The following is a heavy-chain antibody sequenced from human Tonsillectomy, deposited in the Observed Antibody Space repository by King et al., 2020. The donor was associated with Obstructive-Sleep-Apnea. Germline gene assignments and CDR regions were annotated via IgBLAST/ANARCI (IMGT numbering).Heavy chain of an antibody. CDR1: GLTFTSAW. CDR3: TTGDPRRD. J-gene: IGHJ4*02. Sequence: VQLVESGGGLVEPGGSLRLSCTASGLTFTSAWMSWVRQAPGKGPEWVGRIKSSDDGGTPDYAAFVKGRFTISRDDSKNTIDLQMSSLQGEDTAIYYCTTGDPRRDWGQGTLVTVSS. CDR2: IKSSDDGGTP. V-gene: IGHV3-15*01.